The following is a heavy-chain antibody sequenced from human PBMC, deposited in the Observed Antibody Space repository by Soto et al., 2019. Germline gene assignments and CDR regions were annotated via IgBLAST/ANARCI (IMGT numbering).Heavy chain of an antibody. CDR1: GGSIISCGYY. V-gene: IGHV4-31*03. CDR2: IFYSGTT. CDR3: ARSVDP. J-gene: IGHJ5*02. Sequence: SETLSLTCTVSGGSIISCGYYWSWIRQHLGKGLEWIGYIFYSGTTYYNPSLKSRVTISVDTSKNQFSLKLSSVTAADTAVYYCARSVDPWGQGTLVTVSS.